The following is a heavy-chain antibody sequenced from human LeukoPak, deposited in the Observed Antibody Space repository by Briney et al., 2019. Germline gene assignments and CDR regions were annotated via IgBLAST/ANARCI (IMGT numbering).Heavy chain of an antibody. CDR2: INHSGST. Sequence: SETLSLTCAVYGGSFSGYYWSWIRQPPGKGLEWIGEINHSGSTNYNPSLKSRVTISVDTSKNQFSLKLSSVTAADTAVYYCARNEGGDNWNDADDYWGQGTLVTVSS. CDR3: ARNEGGDNWNDADDY. J-gene: IGHJ4*02. V-gene: IGHV4-34*01. D-gene: IGHD1-1*01. CDR1: GGSFSGYY.